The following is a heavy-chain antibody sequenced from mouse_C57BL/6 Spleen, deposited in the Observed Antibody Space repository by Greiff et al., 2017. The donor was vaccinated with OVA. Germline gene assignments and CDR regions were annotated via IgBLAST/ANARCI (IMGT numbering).Heavy chain of an antibody. D-gene: IGHD2-1*01. CDR3: ARGGVYCRKAMDY. CDR2: IDPSDSYT. V-gene: IGHV1-69*01. CDR1: GYTFTSYW. J-gene: IGHJ4*01. Sequence: QVQLKQPGAELVMPGASVKLSCKASGYTFTSYWMHWVKQRPGQGLEWIGEIDPSDSYTNYNQKFKGKSTLTVDKSSSTAYMQLSSLTSEDSAAYYCARGGVYCRKAMDYWGQGTSVTVSS.